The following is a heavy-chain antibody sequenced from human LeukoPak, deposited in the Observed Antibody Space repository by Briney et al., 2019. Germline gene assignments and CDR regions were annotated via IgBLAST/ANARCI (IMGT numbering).Heavy chain of an antibody. CDR1: GFTFDDYA. Sequence: GRSLRLSCAASGFTFDDYAMHWVRQAPGKGLEWVSGISWNSVIIGYADSVKGRFTISRDNAKNSLYLQMNSLRAEDTALYYCAKGGKNYFYYFDYWGQGTLVTVPS. CDR2: ISWNSVII. CDR3: AKGGKNYFYYFDY. V-gene: IGHV3-9*01. D-gene: IGHD3-16*01. J-gene: IGHJ4*02.